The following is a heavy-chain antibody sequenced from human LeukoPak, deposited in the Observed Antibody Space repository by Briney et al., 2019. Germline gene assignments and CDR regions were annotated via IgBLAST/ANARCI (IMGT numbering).Heavy chain of an antibody. V-gene: IGHV3-48*01. CDR2: ISRSSSII. CDR3: ARDRYDSSHYYHY. CDR1: GXTFSSYD. D-gene: IGHD3-22*01. J-gene: IGHJ4*02. Sequence: GGSLRLSSAASGXTFSSYDMNWVRQAPGKGLEWVSYISRSSSIIYYTDSVKGRFTISRDNAKNLLYLQMNSLRGEDTAVYYCARDRYDSSHYYHYWGQGTLVTVSA.